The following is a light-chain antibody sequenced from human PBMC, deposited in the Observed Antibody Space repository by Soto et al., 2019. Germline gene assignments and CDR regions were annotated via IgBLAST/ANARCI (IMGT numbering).Light chain of an antibody. Sequence: QAVVTQPPSVSGATGQRVTISCTGSNSNIGAGYDVNWYQQLPGLVPKLLIYGSTRRPSGVPERFCGSKSDTSASLAITGLQAEDEAHYYCHSYDSSLTVVLFGGGTKLTVL. J-gene: IGLJ2*01. V-gene: IGLV1-40*01. CDR2: GST. CDR1: NSNIGAGYD. CDR3: HSYDSSLTVVL.